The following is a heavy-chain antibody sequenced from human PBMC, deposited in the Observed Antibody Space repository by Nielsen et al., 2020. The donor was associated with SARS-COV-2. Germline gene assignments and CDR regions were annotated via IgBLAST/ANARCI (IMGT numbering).Heavy chain of an antibody. V-gene: IGHV3-48*01. CDR3: GAGDYDY. D-gene: IGHD4-17*01. CDR1: GFTFSSYS. CDR2: ISSSSSTI. Sequence: GESLKISCAASGFTFSSYSMNWVRQAPGKGLEWVSYISSSSSTIYYADSVKGRFTISRDNAKNSLYLQMNSLRAEDTALYYCGAGDYDYWGQGTLVTVSS. J-gene: IGHJ4*02.